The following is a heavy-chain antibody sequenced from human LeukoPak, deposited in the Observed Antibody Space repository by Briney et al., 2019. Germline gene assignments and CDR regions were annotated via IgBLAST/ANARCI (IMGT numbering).Heavy chain of an antibody. Sequence: GSLRLSCVASGFSFSTSLMGWVRQAPGKGLEWVSAISGGGETTYYADPVKGRFTISRDNSESTLYLRMDSLGADDTAVYYCAKVREAWDYWGQGTQVTVSS. CDR3: AKVREAWDY. D-gene: IGHD5-24*01. CDR1: GFSFSTSL. CDR2: ISGGGETT. V-gene: IGHV3-23*01. J-gene: IGHJ4*02.